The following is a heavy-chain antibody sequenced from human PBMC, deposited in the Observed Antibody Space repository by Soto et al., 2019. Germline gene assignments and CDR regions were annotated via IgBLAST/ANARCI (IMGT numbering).Heavy chain of an antibody. J-gene: IGHJ4*02. CDR2: IYYSGST. CDR1: GGSITSGSYY. D-gene: IGHD3-22*01. V-gene: IGHV4-39*01. Sequence: SETLSLSCTVSGGSITSGSYYWGWIRQPPGKGLEWIGNIYYSGSTYYNPSLKSRVTISVDTSKNQFSLKLSSVTAADTAVYYCMLGSGWKDFDYWGQETRVTVSS. CDR3: MLGSGWKDFDY.